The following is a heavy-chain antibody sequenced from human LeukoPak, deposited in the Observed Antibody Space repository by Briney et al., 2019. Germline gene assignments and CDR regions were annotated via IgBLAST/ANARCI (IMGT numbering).Heavy chain of an antibody. CDR1: GFTFDDYA. D-gene: IGHD1-26*01. CDR3: AKDSSARSRQIDY. J-gene: IGHJ4*02. V-gene: IGHV3-9*01. Sequence: GRSLRLSCAASGFTFDDYAMHWVRQAPGKGLEWVSGISWNSGSIGYADSVKGRFTISRDNAKNSLYLQMNSLRAEDTALYYCAKDSSARSRQIDYWGQGTLVTVSS. CDR2: ISWNSGSI.